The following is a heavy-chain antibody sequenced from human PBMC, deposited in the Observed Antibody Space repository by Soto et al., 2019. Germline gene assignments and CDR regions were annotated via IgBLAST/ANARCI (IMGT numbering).Heavy chain of an antibody. J-gene: IGHJ2*01. CDR1: GFTFSSYG. CDR3: ANNYGDYVWYFDL. CDR2: ISYDGSNK. Sequence: QVQLVESGGGVVQPGRSLRLSCAASGFTFSSYGMHWVRQAPGKGLEWVAVISYDGSNKYYADSVKGRFTISRDNSKNTLYLQMNSLRAEDTAVYYCANNYGDYVWYFDLWGRGTLVTVSS. V-gene: IGHV3-30*18. D-gene: IGHD4-17*01.